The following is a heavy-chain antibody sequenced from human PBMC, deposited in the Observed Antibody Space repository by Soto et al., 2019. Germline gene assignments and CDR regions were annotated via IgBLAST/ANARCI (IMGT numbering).Heavy chain of an antibody. V-gene: IGHV3-74*01. CDR1: GFTVSTYW. CDR2: FNSNGSSA. CDR3: ARDLGYGMDV. D-gene: IGHD3-22*01. Sequence: EVQLVESGGGLVQPGGSLRVSCAASGFTVSTYWMHWVRQAPGKGLVWVSRFNSNGSSATYTSSVKGRFTISRDNAKNTLYMQMNSLRADDTAVYCCARDLGYGMDVWGQGTTVTVSS. J-gene: IGHJ6*02.